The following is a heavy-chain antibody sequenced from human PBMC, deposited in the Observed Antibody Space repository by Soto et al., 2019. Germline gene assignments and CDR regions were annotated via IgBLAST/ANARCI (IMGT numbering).Heavy chain of an antibody. CDR2: ISYDGSNK. Sequence: GGSLRLSCAASGFTFSSYAMHWVRQAPGKGLEWVAVISYDGSNKYYADSVKGRFTISRDNSKNTLYLQMNSLRAEDTAVYYCARDGDYYDSSGYYNYWGQGTLVTVSS. CDR1: GFTFSSYA. D-gene: IGHD3-22*01. J-gene: IGHJ4*02. V-gene: IGHV3-30-3*01. CDR3: ARDGDYYDSSGYYNY.